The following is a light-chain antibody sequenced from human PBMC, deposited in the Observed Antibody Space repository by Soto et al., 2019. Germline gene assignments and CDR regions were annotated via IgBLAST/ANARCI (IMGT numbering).Light chain of an antibody. CDR2: GAS. Sequence: EIVMTQSPATLSVSPGERATLSCRASQTILSNLAWYQQKPGQAPRLLIYGASTRATGIPVRFSGSGSGTEFTLTINSLQSEDFEIYYCQQYNNWPITFGQGTRLEIK. J-gene: IGKJ5*01. V-gene: IGKV3-15*01. CDR3: QQYNNWPIT. CDR1: QTILSN.